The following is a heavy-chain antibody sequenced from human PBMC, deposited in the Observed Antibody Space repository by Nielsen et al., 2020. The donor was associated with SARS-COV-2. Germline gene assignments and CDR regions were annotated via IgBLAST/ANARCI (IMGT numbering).Heavy chain of an antibody. D-gene: IGHD6-6*01. CDR3: ARERQLGYGMDV. V-gene: IGHV3-9*01. CDR2: ISWNSGSI. J-gene: IGHJ6*02. CDR1: GFTFDDYA. Sequence: SLKISCAASGFTFDDYAMHWVRQAPGKGLEWVSGISWNSGSIGYADSVKGRFTISRDNAKNTLYLQMNSLRAEDTAVYYCARERQLGYGMDVWGQGTTVTVSS.